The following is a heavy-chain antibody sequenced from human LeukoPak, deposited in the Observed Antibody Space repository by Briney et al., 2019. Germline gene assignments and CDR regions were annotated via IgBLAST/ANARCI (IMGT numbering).Heavy chain of an antibody. CDR2: IKQDGSEK. J-gene: IGHJ1*01. Sequence: GGSLRLSCAASRFTFSRYWMSWVRQAPGKGLEWVANIKQDGSEKNYVDSVKGRFTISRDNAKNSLYLQMNSLRAEDTAVYYCARDGHYDILTGYFQDWGQGTLVTVSS. CDR1: RFTFSRYW. V-gene: IGHV3-7*03. D-gene: IGHD3-9*01. CDR3: ARDGHYDILTGYFQD.